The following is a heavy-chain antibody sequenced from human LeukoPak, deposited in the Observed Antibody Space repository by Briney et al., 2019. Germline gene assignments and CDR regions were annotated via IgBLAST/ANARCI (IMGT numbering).Heavy chain of an antibody. CDR3: ARELTVAGHYMDV. CDR1: GFTFSDYY. CDR2: ISRGGNTI. J-gene: IGHJ6*03. D-gene: IGHD6-19*01. Sequence: PGGSLRLSCAASGFTFSDYYMSWIRQAPGMRLEWVSYISRGGNTIYYADSVKGRFIISRDNAKNSLYLQMNSLRAEDTAVYYCARELTVAGHYMDVWGKGTTVTVSS. V-gene: IGHV3-11*01.